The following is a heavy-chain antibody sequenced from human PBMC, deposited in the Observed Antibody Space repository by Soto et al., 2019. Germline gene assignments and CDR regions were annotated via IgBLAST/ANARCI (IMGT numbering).Heavy chain of an antibody. CDR2: ISGSGGSK. CDR3: AKDRGAYIRSPHDAFDI. CDR1: GFTFSSYA. J-gene: IGHJ3*02. V-gene: IGHV3-23*01. D-gene: IGHD6-6*01. Sequence: GGSLRLSCAASGFTFSSYAMSWVRQAPGKGLEWVSAISGSGGSKYYAASVKGRFTISRDNSKNTLYLQMNSLSAEDTAVYYSAKDRGAYIRSPHDAFDIWGQGTMVTVSS.